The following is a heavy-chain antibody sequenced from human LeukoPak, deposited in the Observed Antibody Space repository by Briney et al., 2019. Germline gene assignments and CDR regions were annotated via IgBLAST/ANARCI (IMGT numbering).Heavy chain of an antibody. V-gene: IGHV4-38-2*02. Sequence: SETLSLTCTVSGYSISSGYYWGWIRRPPGKGLKWIGSIYHSGSTYYNASLKSRVTISVDTSKNQFSLKLSSVTAADTAVYYCARVGSSGYLDYWGQGTLVTVSS. CDR1: GYSISSGYY. CDR3: ARVGSSGYLDY. J-gene: IGHJ4*02. CDR2: IYHSGST. D-gene: IGHD3-22*01.